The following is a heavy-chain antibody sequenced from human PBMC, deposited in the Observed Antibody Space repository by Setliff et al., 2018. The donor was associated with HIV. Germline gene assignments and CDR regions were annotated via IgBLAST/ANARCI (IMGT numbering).Heavy chain of an antibody. D-gene: IGHD6-19*01. CDR2: ISSSGSIT. J-gene: IGHJ6*02. V-gene: IGHV3-48*03. CDR1: GFTFSSYE. CDR3: ASGGWSTYYYYGMDV. Sequence: PGGSLRLSCAASGFTFSSYEMNWVRQAPGKGLEWVSYISSSGSITYYADSVKGRFTISRDNAKNSLYLQMNSLRDEDTAVYYCASGGWSTYYYYGMDVWGQGTTVTVS.